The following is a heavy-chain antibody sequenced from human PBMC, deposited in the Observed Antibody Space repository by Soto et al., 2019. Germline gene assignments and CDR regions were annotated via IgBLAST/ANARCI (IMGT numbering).Heavy chain of an antibody. V-gene: IGHV3-66*04. CDR3: ARHGYNYGGGYFDY. D-gene: IGHD5-18*01. J-gene: IGHJ4*02. CDR2: IYSGGST. Sequence: EVQLVESGGGLVQPGGSLRLSCAASGVTVSSNYMSWVRQAPGKGLEWVSVIYSGGSTYYADSVKGRFTISRDNSKHPLYLQMNSLRAEETAVYYCARHGYNYGGGYFDYWGQGTLVTVSS. CDR1: GVTVSSNY.